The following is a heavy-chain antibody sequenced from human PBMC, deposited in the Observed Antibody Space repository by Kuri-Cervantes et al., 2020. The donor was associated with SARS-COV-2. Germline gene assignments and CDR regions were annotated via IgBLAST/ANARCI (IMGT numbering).Heavy chain of an antibody. CDR3: ARVGSSPNPQHFDY. J-gene: IGHJ4*02. Sequence: SETLSLTCTVSGGSISSYYWSWIRQPAGKGLEWIGRIYTSGSTNYNPSLKSRVTMSVDTSKNQFSLQLNSVTPEDTAVYYCARVGSSPNPQHFDYWGQGTLVTVSS. V-gene: IGHV4-4*07. CDR1: GGSISSYY. CDR2: IYTSGST. D-gene: IGHD6-13*01.